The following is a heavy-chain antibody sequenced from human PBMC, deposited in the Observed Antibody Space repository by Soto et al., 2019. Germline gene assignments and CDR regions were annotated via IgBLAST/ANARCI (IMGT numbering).Heavy chain of an antibody. CDR3: ATLYGSSWYVDY. D-gene: IGHD6-13*01. V-gene: IGHV1-24*01. CDR2: FDPEDGET. CDR1: GYTLTELS. Sequence: ASVKVSCKVSGYTLTELSMHWVRQAPGKGLEWMGGFDPEDGETIYAQKFQGSVTMTEDTSTDTAYMELSSLRSEDTAVYYCATLYGSSWYVDYWGQGTLVTVSS. J-gene: IGHJ4*02.